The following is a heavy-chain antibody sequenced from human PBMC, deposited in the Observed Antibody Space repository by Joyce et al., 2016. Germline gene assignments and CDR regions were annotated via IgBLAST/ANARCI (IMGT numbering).Heavy chain of an antibody. D-gene: IGHD3-10*01. Sequence: QVELQESGTGLVKPSETLSLTCTVSGASISDSYWTWVRQSPGRGLEWVGYVDHTGTTNYNTSHKSRVTILRDTSKNQFSLKQTSVTAADTAVYYCARIHFGSGTFYFYYLDVWGKGTSVIVSS. CDR2: VDHTGTT. J-gene: IGHJ6*03. CDR1: GASISDSY. CDR3: ARIHFGSGTFYFYYLDV. V-gene: IGHV4-59*01.